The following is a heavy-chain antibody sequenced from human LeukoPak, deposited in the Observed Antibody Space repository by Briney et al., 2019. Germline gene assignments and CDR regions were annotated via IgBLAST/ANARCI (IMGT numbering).Heavy chain of an antibody. CDR3: ARSDYSGDKTHYYYYYGMDV. CDR1: GFTLSSYW. Sequence: GGSLRLSCAASGFTLSSYWMTWVRQAPGKGLEWVANIKQDGSERYYVDSVKGRFTISRDNAKNSLYLQMNSLGAEDTAVYYCARSDYSGDKTHYYYYYGMDVWGQGTTVTVSS. CDR2: IKQDGSER. V-gene: IGHV3-7*03. D-gene: IGHD5-12*01. J-gene: IGHJ6*02.